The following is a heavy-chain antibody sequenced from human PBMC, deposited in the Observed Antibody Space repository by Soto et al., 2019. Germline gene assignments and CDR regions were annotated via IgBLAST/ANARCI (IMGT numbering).Heavy chain of an antibody. V-gene: IGHV3-30-3*01. CDR3: ARESGYDMYYFDY. J-gene: IGHJ4*02. CDR1: GFTFSSYA. CDR2: ISYDGSNK. D-gene: IGHD5-12*01. Sequence: GGSLRLSCAASGFTFSSYAMHWVRQAPGKGLEWVAVISYDGSNKYYADSVKGRFTISRDNSKNTLYLQMNSLRAEDTAVYYCARESGYDMYYFDYWGQGTLVTVSS.